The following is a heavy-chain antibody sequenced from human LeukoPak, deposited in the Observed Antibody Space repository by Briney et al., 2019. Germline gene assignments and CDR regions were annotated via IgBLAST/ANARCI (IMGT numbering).Heavy chain of an antibody. J-gene: IGHJ5*02. D-gene: IGHD2-15*01. CDR3: ARVLGSYCSGGSCYSGLWNWFDP. Sequence: ASVKVSCKASGYTFTGYYMHWVRQAPGQGLEWMGWINPNSGDTNYAQKFQGRVTMTRDTSISTAYMELSRLRSDDTAVYYCARVLGSYCSGGSCYSGLWNWFDPWGQGTLVTVSS. CDR1: GYTFTGYY. CDR2: INPNSGDT. V-gene: IGHV1-2*02.